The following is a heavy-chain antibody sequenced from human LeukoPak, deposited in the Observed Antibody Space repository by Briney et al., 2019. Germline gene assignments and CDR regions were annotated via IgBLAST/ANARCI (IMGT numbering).Heavy chain of an antibody. CDR3: ARDYRGWFDP. CDR2: IGQDGSEK. CDR1: GLSFSRDW. V-gene: IGHV3-7*01. D-gene: IGHD4-11*01. Sequence: GGSLRLSCAVSGLSFSRDWMTWVRQAPGKGLKWVANIGQDGSEKYYVDSVKGRFTISRDNTKNSLYLQMNSLGVEDTAVYYCARDYRGWFDPWGQGTLVTVSS. J-gene: IGHJ5*02.